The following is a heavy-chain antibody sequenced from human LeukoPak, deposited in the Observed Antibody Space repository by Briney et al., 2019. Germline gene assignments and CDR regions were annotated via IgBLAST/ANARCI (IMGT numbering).Heavy chain of an antibody. Sequence: SETLSLTCADSNYSISSGYYWGWIRRPPGKGLEWIGSIYHSGSTYYNRSLKSRVTISADTSKNQFSLKLTSGTATDTAVYYCARGRGGGFASSSFDYWGQGTLVTVSS. V-gene: IGHV4-38-2*01. CDR2: IYHSGST. CDR1: NYSISSGYY. D-gene: IGHD3-16*01. J-gene: IGHJ4*02. CDR3: ARGRGGGFASSSFDY.